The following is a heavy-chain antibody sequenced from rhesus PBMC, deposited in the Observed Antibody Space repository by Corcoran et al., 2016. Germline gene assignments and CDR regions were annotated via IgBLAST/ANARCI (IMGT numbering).Heavy chain of an antibody. Sequence: QVQLVQSGAEVKKPGASVKVSCKASGFTFGSYAINWVRQAPGQGLEWMGVIIPLVGITNSAEKFHGEVTFTAETATSTAYMELSSLRSEDTAVYYCARASYYDSGYYTFDYWGQGVLVTVSS. CDR3: ARASYYDSGYYTFDY. D-gene: IGHD3-28*01. V-gene: IGHV1-198*02. J-gene: IGHJ4*01. CDR2: IIPLVGIT. CDR1: GFTFGSYA.